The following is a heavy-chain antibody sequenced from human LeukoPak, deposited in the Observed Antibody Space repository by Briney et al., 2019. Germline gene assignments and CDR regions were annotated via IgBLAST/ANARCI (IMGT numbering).Heavy chain of an antibody. J-gene: IGHJ4*02. CDR2: IYYSGST. V-gene: IGHV4-31*03. CDR1: GGSISSGGYY. CDR3: ARASDDILTGGSDY. Sequence: SETLSLPCTVSGGSISSGGYYWSWIRQHPGKGLEWIGYIYYSGSTYYNPSLKSRVTISVDTSKNQFSLKLSSVTAADTAVYYCARASDDILTGGSDYWGQGTLVTVSS. D-gene: IGHD3-9*01.